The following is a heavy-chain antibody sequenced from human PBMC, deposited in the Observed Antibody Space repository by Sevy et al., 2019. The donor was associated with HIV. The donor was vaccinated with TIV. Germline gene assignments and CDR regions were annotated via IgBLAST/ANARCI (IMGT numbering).Heavy chain of an antibody. D-gene: IGHD5-12*01. V-gene: IGHV4-39*02. CDR1: GGTIVSSGHY. Sequence: SETLSLTCSVSGGTIVSSGHYWGWIRQTPGKGLEWIGSIYYNGHTYYNPSLKSRLTISIDTSKNQFSLNLGSVTAADTGLYFCAREAGGYDYDYALDVWGQGTTVTVSS. J-gene: IGHJ6*02. CDR2: IYYNGHT. CDR3: AREAGGYDYDYALDV.